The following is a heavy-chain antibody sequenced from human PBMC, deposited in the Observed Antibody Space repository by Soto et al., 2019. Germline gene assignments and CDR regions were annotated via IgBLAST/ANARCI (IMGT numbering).Heavy chain of an antibody. Sequence: GGSLRLSCAASGFTFSNHRMHWVRLAPGKGLMWVSRINIDGSSTTYADSVKGRFTISRDNATNTLYLQMNSLRAEDTGVYYCDRCPGSVDLAATYVDVWGQGTMVTVSS. J-gene: IGHJ6*02. V-gene: IGHV3-74*01. D-gene: IGHD2-15*01. CDR1: GFTFSNHR. CDR3: DRCPGSVDLAATYVDV. CDR2: INIDGSST.